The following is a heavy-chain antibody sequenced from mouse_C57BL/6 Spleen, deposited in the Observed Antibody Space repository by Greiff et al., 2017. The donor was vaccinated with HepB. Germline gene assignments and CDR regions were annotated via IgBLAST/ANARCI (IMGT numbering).Heavy chain of an antibody. CDR2: INPNNGGT. V-gene: IGHV1-26*01. J-gene: IGHJ3*01. Sequence: VQLQQSGPELVKPGASVKISCKASGYTFTDYYMNWVKQSHGKSLEWIGDINPNNGGTSYNQKFKGKATLTVDKSSSTAYMELRSLTSEDSAVYYCASRAAWFAYWGQVTLVTVSA. CDR3: ASRAAWFAY. CDR1: GYTFTDYY.